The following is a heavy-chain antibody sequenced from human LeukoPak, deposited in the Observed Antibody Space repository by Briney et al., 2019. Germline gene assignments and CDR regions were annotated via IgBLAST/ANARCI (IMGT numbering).Heavy chain of an antibody. V-gene: IGHV3-30*04. Sequence: PGGSLRLSCAASGFIFSSYAIHWVRQAPGKGLEWVAVISYDGSNKYYADSVKGRFTISRDNSKNTLYLQVNSLRAEDTAVYYCANTRGYGYYFNYWGQGTLDTVSS. CDR1: GFIFSSYA. J-gene: IGHJ4*02. CDR2: ISYDGSNK. D-gene: IGHD2-15*01. CDR3: ANTRGYGYYFNY.